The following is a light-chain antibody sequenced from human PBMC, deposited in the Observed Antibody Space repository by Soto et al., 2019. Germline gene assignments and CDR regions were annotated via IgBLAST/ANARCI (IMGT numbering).Light chain of an antibody. CDR1: SSDVGGYNY. J-gene: IGLJ1*01. Sequence: QSVLTQPASVSGSPGQSITISCTGTSSDVGGYNYVSWYQQHAGKAPKFMIYEVSNRPSGVSNRFSGSKSGNTASLTISGLQAEDEADYYCSSYTSASSFYVFGTGTKVTVL. CDR3: SSYTSASSFYV. V-gene: IGLV2-14*01. CDR2: EVS.